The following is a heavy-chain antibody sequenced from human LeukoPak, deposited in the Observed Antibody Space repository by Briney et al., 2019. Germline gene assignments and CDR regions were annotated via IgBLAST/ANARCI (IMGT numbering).Heavy chain of an antibody. CDR3: ARRRDGYNPFDY. J-gene: IGHJ4*02. Sequence: GGSLRLSCTASGFPFYSYWMTWVRQAPAKGLEWVSDISRSGSITYYADSVKGRFTISRDNAKNSLYLQMNSLRAEDTAVYYCARRRDGYNPFDYWGQGTLVTVSS. CDR1: GFPFYSYW. V-gene: IGHV3-48*04. D-gene: IGHD5-24*01. CDR2: ISRSGSIT.